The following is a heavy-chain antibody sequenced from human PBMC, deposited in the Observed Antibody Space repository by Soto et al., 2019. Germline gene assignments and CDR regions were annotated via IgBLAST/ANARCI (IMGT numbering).Heavy chain of an antibody. D-gene: IGHD3-10*01. J-gene: IGHJ4*02. V-gene: IGHV3-33*01. CDR2: IWYDGSNK. Sequence: QVQLVESGGGVVQRGRSLRLSCAASGFTFSSYGMHWVRQAPGKGLEWVAVIWYDGSNKYYADSVKGRFTISRDNSKNTLYLQMNSLRDEDTAVYYCARSPYYGSEYHTHFDYWGQGTLVTVSS. CDR3: ARSPYYGSEYHTHFDY. CDR1: GFTFSSYG.